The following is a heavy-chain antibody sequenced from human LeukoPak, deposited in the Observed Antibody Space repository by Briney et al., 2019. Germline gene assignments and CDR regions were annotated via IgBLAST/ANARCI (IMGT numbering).Heavy chain of an antibody. Sequence: SETLSLTCTVTGGSISSSSYYWGWIRQPPGKGLEWIGSIYYSGSTYYNPSLKSRVTISVDTSKNQFSLKLSSVTAADTAVYYCARRNSYGYRYWGQGTLVTVSS. CDR2: IYYSGST. CDR3: ARRNSYGYRY. V-gene: IGHV4-39*01. CDR1: GGSISSSSYY. J-gene: IGHJ4*02. D-gene: IGHD5-18*01.